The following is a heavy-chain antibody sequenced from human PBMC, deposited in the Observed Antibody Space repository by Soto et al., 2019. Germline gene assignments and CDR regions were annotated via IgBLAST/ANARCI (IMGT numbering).Heavy chain of an antibody. Sequence: GESLKISCKGSGYSFTSYWIGWVRQMPGKGLEWMGIIYPGDSDTRYSPSFQDQVTISADKSISTAYLQWSSLKASDTAMYYCARRKHPARYCSGGSCPMYNWFDPWGQGTLVTVSS. J-gene: IGHJ5*02. CDR2: IYPGDSDT. CDR1: GYSFTSYW. V-gene: IGHV5-51*01. D-gene: IGHD2-15*01. CDR3: ARRKHPARYCSGGSCPMYNWFDP.